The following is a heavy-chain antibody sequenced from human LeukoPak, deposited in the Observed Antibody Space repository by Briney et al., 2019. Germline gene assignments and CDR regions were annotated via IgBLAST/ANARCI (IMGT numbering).Heavy chain of an antibody. CDR2: IDPDGGST. D-gene: IGHD6-13*01. CDR3: ARSFSSSWYLDY. Sequence: ASVKVSCKASGYTFTTYYMHWVRQAPGQGLEWMGLIDPDGGSTTYAQEFQDRVTMTRDTSTSTVYMELSSLRSEDTAVYYCARSFSSSWYLDYWGQGTLVTVSS. CDR1: GYTFTTYY. V-gene: IGHV1-46*01. J-gene: IGHJ4*02.